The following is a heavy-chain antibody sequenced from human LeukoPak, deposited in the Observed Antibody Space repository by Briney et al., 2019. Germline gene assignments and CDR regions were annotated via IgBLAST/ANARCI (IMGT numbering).Heavy chain of an antibody. CDR2: IKQDGSEK. CDR3: ARDGSDSTGYYYAL. V-gene: IGHV3-7*01. Sequence: GGSLRLSCAASGFTFSSYWMSWVRQAPGKGLEWVANIKQDGSEKYYVASVKGRFTISRDNAKNSVYLHMNSLRAEDTAVYYCARDGSDSTGYYYALWGQGPLVTVSS. CDR1: GFTFSSYW. D-gene: IGHD3-22*01. J-gene: IGHJ4*02.